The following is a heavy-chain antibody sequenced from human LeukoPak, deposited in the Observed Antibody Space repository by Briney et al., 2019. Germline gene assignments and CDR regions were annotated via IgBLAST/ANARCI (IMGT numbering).Heavy chain of an antibody. CDR1: GGSISSYY. J-gene: IGHJ5*02. Sequence: SETLSLTCTVSGGSISSYYWNWIRQPAGKGLEWIGRIYTSGSTNYNPSLKSRVTMSVDTSKNQFSLKLSSVTAADTAVYYCARAQGSSGLNWFDPWGQGTLVTVSS. CDR3: ARAQGSSGLNWFDP. D-gene: IGHD3-22*01. V-gene: IGHV4-4*07. CDR2: IYTSGST.